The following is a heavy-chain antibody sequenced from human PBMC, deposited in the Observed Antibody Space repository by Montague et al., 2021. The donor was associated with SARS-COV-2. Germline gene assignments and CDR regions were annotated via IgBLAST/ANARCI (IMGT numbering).Heavy chain of an antibody. Sequence: SLSFSASGFPFSSYSMNWVRQAPGKGLEWVSSISSSSSYIYYADSVKGRSTISRDNAKNSLYLQMNSLRAEDTAVYYCARGSVAGTGNWYFDLWGRGTLVTVSS. V-gene: IGHV3-21*01. J-gene: IGHJ2*01. CDR2: ISSSSSYI. CDR1: GFPFSSYS. D-gene: IGHD6-19*01. CDR3: ARGSVAGTGNWYFDL.